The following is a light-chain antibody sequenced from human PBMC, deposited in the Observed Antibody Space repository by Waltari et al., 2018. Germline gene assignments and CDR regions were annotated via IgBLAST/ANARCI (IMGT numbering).Light chain of an antibody. J-gene: IGLJ2*01. CDR2: DVP. Sequence: QSALPPPRPVSSSPGQPVTITCTGASSVVGAYHSVSWYQQHPGQAPKLSIYDVPDRPSGVPDLFSGSKSGNTASLTISGLQSEDEADYYCCSYAGRSIFGLFGGGTKLTVL. CDR3: CSYAGRSIFGL. V-gene: IGLV2-11*01. CDR1: SSVVGAYHS.